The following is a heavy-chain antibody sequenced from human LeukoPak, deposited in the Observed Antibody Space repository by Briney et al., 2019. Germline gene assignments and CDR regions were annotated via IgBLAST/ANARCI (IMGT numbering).Heavy chain of an antibody. D-gene: IGHD3-10*01. V-gene: IGHV3-20*04. Sequence: RPGGSLRLSCAASGFTFDDYGMSWVRQAPGKGLEWVSGINWNGGSTGYADSVKGRFTISRDNAKNSLYLQMNSLRAEDTAVYYCATGSGNRANRTERRLTFDYWGQGTLVTVSS. CDR2: INWNGGST. J-gene: IGHJ4*02. CDR3: ATGSGNRANRTERRLTFDY. CDR1: GFTFDDYG.